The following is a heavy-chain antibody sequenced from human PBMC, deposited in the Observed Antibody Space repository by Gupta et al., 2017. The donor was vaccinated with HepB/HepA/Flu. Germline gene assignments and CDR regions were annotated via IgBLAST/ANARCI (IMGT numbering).Heavy chain of an antibody. CDR3: APAGGGYNYGYYFDS. D-gene: IGHD5-18*01. V-gene: IGHV3-23*01. J-gene: IGHJ4*02. Sequence: EVQVLESGGGLVQPGGSLRLSCAASGFTLSSSAMNWVLQAPGKGLEWVSAISVSGDTTHYADSVKGRLTISRDSPKNTVYLQMSSLRAEDTGVYYCAPAGGGYNYGYYFDSWGEGSQVTVSS. CDR1: GFTLSSSA. CDR2: ISVSGDTT.